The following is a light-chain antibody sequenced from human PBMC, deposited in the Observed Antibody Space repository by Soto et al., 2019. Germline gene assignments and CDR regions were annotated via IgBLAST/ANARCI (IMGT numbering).Light chain of an antibody. CDR1: QSISSY. V-gene: IGKV1-39*01. J-gene: IGKJ3*01. CDR3: QQSYSTPPV. Sequence: DIQMTQSPSSLSASVGDRVTITCRASQSISSYLNWYQQKPGKAPKLLIYAASSLQSGVPSRFSGSGSGTDFTPTISTLQPEDFATYYCQQSYSTPPVFGPGTKVDIK. CDR2: AAS.